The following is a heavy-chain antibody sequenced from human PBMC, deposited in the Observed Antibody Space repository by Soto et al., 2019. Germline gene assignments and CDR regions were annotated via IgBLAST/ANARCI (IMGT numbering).Heavy chain of an antibody. CDR1: GYTFTGYY. CDR2: INPNSGGT. Sequence: SGPTLVNPPASVKVSCKASGYTFTGYYMHWVRQAPGQGLEWMGWINPNSGGTNYAQKFQGRVTMTRDTSISTAYMELSRLRSDDTAVYYCARTQRGYSGYIIEHFDYWGQGTLVTVSS. CDR3: ARTQRGYSGYIIEHFDY. D-gene: IGHD5-12*01. V-gene: IGHV1-2*02. J-gene: IGHJ4*02.